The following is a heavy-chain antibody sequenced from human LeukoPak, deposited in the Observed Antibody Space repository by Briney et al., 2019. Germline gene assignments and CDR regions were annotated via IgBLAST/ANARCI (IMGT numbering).Heavy chain of an antibody. Sequence: SVKVSCKASGGTFPNYAINWVRQAPGQGLEWMGRIVPVLRVVYYAQKLQGRVTITADLSTSTSYMDLSSLRSEDTAVYYCAASPDYYDSSGYSYYFDYWGQGTLVTVSS. J-gene: IGHJ4*02. D-gene: IGHD3-22*01. CDR1: GGTFPNYA. CDR2: IVPVLRVV. CDR3: AASPDYYDSSGYSYYFDY. V-gene: IGHV1-69*04.